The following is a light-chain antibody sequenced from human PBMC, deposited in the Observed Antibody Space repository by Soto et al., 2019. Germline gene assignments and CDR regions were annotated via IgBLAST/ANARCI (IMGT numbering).Light chain of an antibody. CDR2: LNT. Sequence: QSVLTQPPSVSGAPGQRVTISCTGSISNIGAGYVVHWYQQLPGTAPKLLIYLNTDRPSGVPDRFSGSKSGTSASLAITGFQAEDEADYYGQSYDSTLSGYVFGTGTKVTVL. CDR1: ISNIGAGYV. J-gene: IGLJ1*01. V-gene: IGLV1-40*01. CDR3: QSYDSTLSGYV.